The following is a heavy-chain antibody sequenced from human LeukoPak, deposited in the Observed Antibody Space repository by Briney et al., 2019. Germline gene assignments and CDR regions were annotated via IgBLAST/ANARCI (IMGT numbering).Heavy chain of an antibody. CDR1: GYSFTSYW. CDR2: IYPGDSDT. J-gene: IGHJ5*02. D-gene: IGHD2-2*02. V-gene: IGHV5-51*01. CDR3: VRSYCSSTSCYTDWFDP. Sequence: GESLKISCKGSGYSFTSYWIGWVRQMPGKGLEWMGIIYPGDSDTRYSPSFQGQVTISADKSISTAYLQWSSLKASDTAMYYCVRSYCSSTSCYTDWFDPWGQGTLVTVSS.